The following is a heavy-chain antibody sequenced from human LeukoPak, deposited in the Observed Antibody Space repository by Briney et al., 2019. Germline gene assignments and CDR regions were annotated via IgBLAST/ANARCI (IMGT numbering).Heavy chain of an antibody. D-gene: IGHD3-9*01. CDR3: ARAPEPGFGWLSFQGDYYYYYMDV. CDR1: GFTFSSYG. V-gene: IGHV3-23*01. J-gene: IGHJ6*03. CDR2: VSGSGGTT. Sequence: PGGSLRLSCAVSGFTFSSYGMSWVRQAPGKVLEWVSGVSGSGGTTYYADSVKGRFTISKDNSKNTLYLQMNSLRAEDTAVYYCARAPEPGFGWLSFQGDYYYYYMDVWGKGTTVTISS.